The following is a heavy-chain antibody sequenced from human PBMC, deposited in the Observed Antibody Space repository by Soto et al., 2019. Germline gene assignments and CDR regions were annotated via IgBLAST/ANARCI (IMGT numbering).Heavy chain of an antibody. CDR2: ISASGDTT. D-gene: IGHD3-22*01. V-gene: IGHV3-23*01. Sequence: EVQLLESGGGLVQPGGSLRLSCAASGFSFSTCAVSWVRQDPGKGLEWVSSISASGDTTHYAESVRGRFTISRDNSRNTLHLQMSSLTAEDTAIHSCAAQATGYFVPFDFWGRGTLVTVSS. J-gene: IGHJ4*02. CDR3: AAQATGYFVPFDF. CDR1: GFSFSTCA.